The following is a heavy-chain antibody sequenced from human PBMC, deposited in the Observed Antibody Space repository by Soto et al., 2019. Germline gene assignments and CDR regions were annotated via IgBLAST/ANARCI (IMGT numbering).Heavy chain of an antibody. CDR2: INPSGGST. Sequence: ASVKVPCKASGYSFTSYYMHWVRQAPGQGLEWMGIINPSGGSTNYAQKLQGRVTMTTDTSTSTAYMELRSLRSDDTAVYYCASYYGMDVWGQGTTVTVS. CDR3: ASYYGMDV. V-gene: IGHV1-46*01. CDR1: GYSFTSYY. J-gene: IGHJ6*02.